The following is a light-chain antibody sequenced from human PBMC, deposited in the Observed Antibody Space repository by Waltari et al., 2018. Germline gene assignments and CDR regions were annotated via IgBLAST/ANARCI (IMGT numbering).Light chain of an antibody. Sequence: DVQMTQSPSTLSASVGDRVTITCRVSQSISSWLAWYKQKPGKAPKFLISKASNLENGVPSRFSGSGSGTEFTLTISSLQPDDFATYYCQQYNTYSLTFGGGTKVEIK. CDR1: QSISSW. CDR3: QQYNTYSLT. V-gene: IGKV1-5*03. CDR2: KAS. J-gene: IGKJ4*01.